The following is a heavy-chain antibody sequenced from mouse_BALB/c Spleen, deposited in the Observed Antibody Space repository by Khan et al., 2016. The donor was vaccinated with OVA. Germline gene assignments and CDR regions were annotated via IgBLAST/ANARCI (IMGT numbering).Heavy chain of an antibody. J-gene: IGHJ3*01. CDR3: ERGGYGGFAY. D-gene: IGHD2-14*01. CDR1: GYTFTSYD. CDR2: IFPGDGGT. V-gene: IGHV1-85*01. Sequence: QVQLQQPGAELVKPGASVKLSCKASGYTFTSYDMNWVRQRPEQGLEWIGWIFPGDGGTKYNETFKGKATLTTDKSSSTAYMQPRRLTSADSAVYVWERGGYGGFAYWGQGTLVTVSA.